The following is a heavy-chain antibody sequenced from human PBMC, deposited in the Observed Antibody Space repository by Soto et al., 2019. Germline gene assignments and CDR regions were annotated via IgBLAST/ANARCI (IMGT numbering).Heavy chain of an antibody. CDR1: GFSFSNAW. J-gene: IGHJ4*02. Sequence: QLLESGGGLVKPGGSLRLSCTASGFSFSNAWMSWVRQAPGKGLEWVGRIKTKTNGATTDYAAPVQGRFSISRDDSKNTLFLQMDILQTEDTAVYYCTTTSIGLYFDHWGQGTLVTVSS. D-gene: IGHD3-3*01. CDR3: TTTSIGLYFDH. V-gene: IGHV3-15*01. CDR2: IKTKTNGATT.